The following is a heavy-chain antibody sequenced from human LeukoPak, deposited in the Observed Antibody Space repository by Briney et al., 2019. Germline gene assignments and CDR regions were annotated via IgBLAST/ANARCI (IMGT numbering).Heavy chain of an antibody. Sequence: NPSETLSLTCTVSGGSISSGGYYWSWIRQHPGKGLEWIGYIYYSGSTYYNPSLKSRVTISVDTSKNQFSLKLSSVTAADTAVYYCAREGRGGYYDSSGYYYFGYWGQGTLVTVSS. CDR1: GGSISSGGYY. CDR2: IYYSGST. D-gene: IGHD3-22*01. V-gene: IGHV4-31*03. CDR3: AREGRGGYYDSSGYYYFGY. J-gene: IGHJ4*02.